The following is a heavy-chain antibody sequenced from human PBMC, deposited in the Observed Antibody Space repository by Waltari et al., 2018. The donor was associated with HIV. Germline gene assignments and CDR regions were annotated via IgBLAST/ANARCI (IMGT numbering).Heavy chain of an antibody. J-gene: IGHJ4*02. CDR3: ARQYAWFDILTGSPPTYFFDS. CDR2: VYYIGSS. V-gene: IGHV4-39*01. D-gene: IGHD3-9*01. CDR1: GDSINSRTYY. Sequence: KLQQSGPRLVNPSETLTLTCSVSGDSINSRTYYWGWIRQSPGKGLEYLGSVYYIGSSYHNPSLNSRLTLSADTSKNQLSLRLISVTATDTGVYYCARQYAWFDILTGSPPTYFFDSWGPGTLVTVSS.